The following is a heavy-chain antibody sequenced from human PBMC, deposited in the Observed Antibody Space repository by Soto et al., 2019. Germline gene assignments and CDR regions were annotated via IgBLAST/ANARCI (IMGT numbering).Heavy chain of an antibody. CDR3: AGGSYSELLLRP. CDR2: IYHSGST. Sequence: SETLSLTCAVSGYSFSSGSYCGWIRQPPGKGLEWFGSIYHSGSTYYNPSLKSRVTISVDTSKNQFSLKLSSLTAADTAVYYCAGGSYSELLLRPGGKGPRVTVSS. J-gene: IGHJ5*02. V-gene: IGHV4-38-2*01. D-gene: IGHD1-26*01. CDR1: GYSFSSGSY.